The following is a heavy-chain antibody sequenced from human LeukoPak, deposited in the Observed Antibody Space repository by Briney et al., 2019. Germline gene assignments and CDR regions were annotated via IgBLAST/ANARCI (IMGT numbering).Heavy chain of an antibody. V-gene: IGHV4-4*07. CDR2: IYTSGST. CDR3: ARQSSSWYYYGMDV. D-gene: IGHD6-13*01. Sequence: PSQTLSLTCGVSGGSISSYYWSWIRQPAGKGLEWIGRIYTSGSTNYNPSLKSRVTMSVDTSKNQFSLKLSSVTAADTAVYYCARQSSSWYYYGMDVWGQGTTVTVSS. J-gene: IGHJ6*02. CDR1: GGSISSYY.